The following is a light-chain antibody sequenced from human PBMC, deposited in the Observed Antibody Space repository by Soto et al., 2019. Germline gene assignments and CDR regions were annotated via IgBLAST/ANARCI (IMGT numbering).Light chain of an antibody. CDR1: QSISSY. CDR2: AAS. V-gene: IGKV1-39*01. J-gene: IGKJ4*02. CDR3: QQSYSTPRT. Sequence: NQIYPSPSSLFSSERERVTLPCRASQSISSYLNWYQQKPGKAPKLLIYAASSLQSGVPSRFSGSGSGTDFTLTISSLQPEDFATYYCQQSYSTPRTFGGGTKVDNK.